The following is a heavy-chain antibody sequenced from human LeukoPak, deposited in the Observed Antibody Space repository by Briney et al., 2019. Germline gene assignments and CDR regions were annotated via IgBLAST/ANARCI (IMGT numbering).Heavy chain of an antibody. CDR3: ARLADCSSSSCRSFDY. Sequence: ASVKVSCKASGYPFTGYYLHWVRQAPGQGLEWMGWINPNSGFTNYAQKFQGRVTMTKDTSISTAYMELSRLRSDDTAVYYCARLADCSSSSCRSFDYWGQGTLVTVSS. D-gene: IGHD2-2*01. CDR1: GYPFTGYY. V-gene: IGHV1-2*02. J-gene: IGHJ4*02. CDR2: INPNSGFT.